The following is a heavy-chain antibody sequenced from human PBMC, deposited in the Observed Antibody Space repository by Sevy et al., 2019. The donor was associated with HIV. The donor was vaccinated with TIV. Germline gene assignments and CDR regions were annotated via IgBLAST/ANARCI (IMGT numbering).Heavy chain of an antibody. Sequence: SETLSLTCTVSGGSISSYYWSWIRQPPGKGPEWIGYIYYSGSTNYNPSLKSRVTISVDTSKNKFSLKLSSVTAADTAVYYCARVTTPLDRGYNWFDPWGQGTLVTVSS. D-gene: IGHD3-3*01. CDR1: GGSISSYY. CDR3: ARVTTPLDRGYNWFDP. V-gene: IGHV4-59*01. J-gene: IGHJ5*02. CDR2: IYYSGST.